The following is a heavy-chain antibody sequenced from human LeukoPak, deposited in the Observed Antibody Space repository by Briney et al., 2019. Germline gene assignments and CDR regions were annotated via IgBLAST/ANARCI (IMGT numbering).Heavy chain of an antibody. J-gene: IGHJ4*02. Sequence: QPGGSLRLSCAASGFTFSNYAMTWVRQAPGKGLEWVSTINYSGGSTYYADSMKGRFTISRDNSKNTLYLQMNSLRAEDTAVYYCANDERSVAEWLLHRDYFDYWGQGTLVTVSS. D-gene: IGHD3-22*01. V-gene: IGHV3-23*01. CDR2: INYSGGST. CDR3: ANDERSVAEWLLHRDYFDY. CDR1: GFTFSNYA.